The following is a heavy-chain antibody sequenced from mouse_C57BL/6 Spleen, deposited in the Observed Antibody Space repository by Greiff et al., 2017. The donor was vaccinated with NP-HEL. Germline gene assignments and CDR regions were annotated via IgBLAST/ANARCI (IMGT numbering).Heavy chain of an antibody. D-gene: IGHD4-1*01. V-gene: IGHV1-82*01. CDR3: ARSWLGRGYYFDY. CDR1: GYAFSSSW. CDR2: IYPGDGDT. Sequence: VQLQQSGPELVKPGASVKISCKASGYAFSSSWMNWVKQRPGKGLEWIGRIYPGDGDTNYNGKFKGKATLTADKSSSTAYMQLSSLTSEDSAVYFCARSWLGRGYYFDYWGQGTTLTVSS. J-gene: IGHJ2*01.